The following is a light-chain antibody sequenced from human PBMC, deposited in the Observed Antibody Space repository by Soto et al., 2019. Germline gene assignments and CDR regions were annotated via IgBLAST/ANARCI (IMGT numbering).Light chain of an antibody. CDR3: QQYGSSRWT. CDR2: GAS. Sequence: EIGLPQSPGTLSLSPGERATLSCRASQSVSSSYLAWYQQKPGQAPRLLIYGASSRATGIPDRFSGSGSGTDFTLTISRLEPEDFAVYYCQQYGSSRWTFGQGTKVDIK. J-gene: IGKJ1*01. V-gene: IGKV3-20*01. CDR1: QSVSSSY.